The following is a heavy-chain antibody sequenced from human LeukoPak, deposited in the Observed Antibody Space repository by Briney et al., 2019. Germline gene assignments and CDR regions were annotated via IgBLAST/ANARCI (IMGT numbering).Heavy chain of an antibody. CDR1: GFTFSSYE. CDR2: ISSSGSTI. Sequence: GGSLRLSCAASGFTFSSYEMNWVRQAPGKGLEWVSYISSSGSTIYYADSVKGRFTISRDNAKNSLYLQMNSLRAEDTALYHCARVDYDYVWGSYRHTFDYWGQGTLVTVSS. CDR3: ARVDYDYVWGSYRHTFDY. D-gene: IGHD3-16*02. V-gene: IGHV3-48*03. J-gene: IGHJ4*02.